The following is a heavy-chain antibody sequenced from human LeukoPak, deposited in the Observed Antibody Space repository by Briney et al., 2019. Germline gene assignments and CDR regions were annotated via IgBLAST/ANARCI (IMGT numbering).Heavy chain of an antibody. Sequence: PSETLSLTCTVSSYSISSANYWGWIRQPPGKGLEWIGSMYHSGSTYYNPSLKSRVTISVDTSKNQFSLKLSSVTAADTAVYYCARAYCGGDCATPPSYYYYYYMGVWGKGTTVTVSS. V-gene: IGHV4-38-2*02. CDR2: MYHSGST. J-gene: IGHJ6*03. CDR3: ARAYCGGDCATPPSYYYYYYMGV. D-gene: IGHD2-21*02. CDR1: SYSISSANY.